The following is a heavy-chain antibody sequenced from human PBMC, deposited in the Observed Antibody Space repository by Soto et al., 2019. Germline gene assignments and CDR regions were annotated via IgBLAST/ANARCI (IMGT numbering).Heavy chain of an antibody. Sequence: SETLSLTCAVYGGSFGGYYWTWIRQPPGTGLEWIGEINHSGSTNYNPSLKSRVTISVDTSKNQFSLKLSSVTAADTAVYYCALDSSSSHGGLYYYAMDVWGQGTTVTVSS. D-gene: IGHD6-6*01. CDR1: GGSFGGYY. J-gene: IGHJ6*02. CDR2: INHSGST. CDR3: ALDSSSSHGGLYYYAMDV. V-gene: IGHV4-34*01.